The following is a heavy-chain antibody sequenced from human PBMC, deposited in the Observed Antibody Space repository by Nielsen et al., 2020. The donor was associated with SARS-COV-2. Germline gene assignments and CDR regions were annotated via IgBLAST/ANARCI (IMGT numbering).Heavy chain of an antibody. CDR1: GFTFSSYS. CDR2: ISSSSSYI. CDR3: ARDEGVVVPAAIRD. Sequence: GGSLRLSCAASGFTFSSYSMNWVLQAPGKGLEWVSSISSSSSYIYYADSVKGRFTISRDNAKNSLYLQMNSLRAEDTAVYYCARDEGVVVPAAIRDWGQGTLVTVSS. V-gene: IGHV3-21*01. J-gene: IGHJ4*02. D-gene: IGHD2-2*02.